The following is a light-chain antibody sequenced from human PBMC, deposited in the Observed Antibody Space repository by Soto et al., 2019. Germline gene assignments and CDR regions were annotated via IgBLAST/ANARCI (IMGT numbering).Light chain of an antibody. V-gene: IGKV1-5*03. CDR2: KAS. CDR1: QDVSQW. CDR3: QQYDSHSYT. Sequence: DIQMTQSPSTLSASVGDRVIITCRASQDVSQWLAWYQQKPGKAPKLLIYKASQLESGVPSRFSGRGSGTEFTLTSRDLQPDDFATYFCQQYDSHSYTFGQGTKLDIK. J-gene: IGKJ2*01.